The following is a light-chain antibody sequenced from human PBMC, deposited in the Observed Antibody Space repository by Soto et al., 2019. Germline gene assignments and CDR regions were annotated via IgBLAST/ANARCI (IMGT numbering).Light chain of an antibody. J-gene: IGLJ3*02. CDR3: TSYTSRSTWV. Sequence: QYALTQPASVSGAPGQSITISCTGTSTDVGAYHYVSLYQQHPGKAPKLMIYDVTIRPSGVSNRFSGSKSGNTASLTISGLQAEDEADYYCTSYTSRSTWVFGGGTKLTVL. V-gene: IGLV2-14*01. CDR2: DVT. CDR1: STDVGAYHY.